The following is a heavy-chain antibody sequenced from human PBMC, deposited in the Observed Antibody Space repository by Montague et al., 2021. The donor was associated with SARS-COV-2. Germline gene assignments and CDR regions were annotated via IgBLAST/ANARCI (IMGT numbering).Heavy chain of an antibody. CDR2: IYYSGST. V-gene: IGHV4-59*01. CDR3: ARTIVVVSAASRYFDL. Sequence: SETLSLTCTVSGGSTSSYYWSWIRQPLGKGLEWIGCIYYSGSTSYNPSLKSRVTISVDTSKTQFSLKLNSVTAADTAVYYCARTIVVVSAASRYFDLWGRGTLVTVPS. CDR1: GGSTSSYY. J-gene: IGHJ2*01. D-gene: IGHD2-2*01.